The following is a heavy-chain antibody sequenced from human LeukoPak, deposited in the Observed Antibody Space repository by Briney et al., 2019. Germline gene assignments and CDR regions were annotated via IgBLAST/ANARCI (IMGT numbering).Heavy chain of an antibody. CDR1: GYTFTGYY. Sequence: ASVKVSCKASGYTFTGYYMHWVRQAPGQGLEWMGWINPNSGGTNYAQKFQGRVTMTRDTSISTAYMELSRLRSDDTAVYYCARVFVVVPAAIDDYYYYYGMDVWGQGTTVTVSS. CDR2: INPNSGGT. V-gene: IGHV1-2*02. CDR3: ARVFVVVPAAIDDYYYYYGMDV. D-gene: IGHD2-2*01. J-gene: IGHJ6*02.